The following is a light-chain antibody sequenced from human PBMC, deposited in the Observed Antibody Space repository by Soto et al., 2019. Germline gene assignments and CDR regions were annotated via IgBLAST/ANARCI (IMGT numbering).Light chain of an antibody. V-gene: IGLV1-40*01. J-gene: IGLJ3*02. CDR3: QSYDSSLSGSV. Sequence: QSALTQTPSVSGAPGQRVTISCTGSSSNIGAGYDVHWYQQLPGTTPKLLIYANTNRPSGVPDRFSGSKSGTSASLAITGLQAEDEADYCCQSYDSSLSGSVFGGGTKLTVL. CDR2: ANT. CDR1: SSNIGAGYD.